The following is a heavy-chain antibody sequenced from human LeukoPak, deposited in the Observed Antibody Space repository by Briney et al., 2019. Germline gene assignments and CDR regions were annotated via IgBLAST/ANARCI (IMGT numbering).Heavy chain of an antibody. CDR2: IKSKTDGGTT. Sequence: GGSLTLSCAASGFTFSNAWMSWVRQAPGKGLDWVGRIKSKTDGGTTDYAAPVKGRFTISRDDSKNTLYLQMNSLKTEDTAVYYCTTLLWFGELDYWGQGTLVTVSS. V-gene: IGHV3-15*01. D-gene: IGHD3-10*01. CDR3: TTLLWFGELDY. CDR1: GFTFSNAW. J-gene: IGHJ4*02.